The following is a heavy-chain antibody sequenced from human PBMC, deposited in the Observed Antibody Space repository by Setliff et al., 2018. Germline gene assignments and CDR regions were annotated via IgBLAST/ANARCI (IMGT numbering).Heavy chain of an antibody. CDR2: ISWNSGSI. CDR1: GFTFDDYA. V-gene: IGHV3-9*01. D-gene: IGHD4-17*01. Sequence: PGGSLRLSCAASGFTFDDYAMHWVRQAPGKGLEWVSGISWNSGSIGYVDSVKGRFTISRDNSKNTLYLQMNSLRAEDTAVYYCARARNKYGAFDYWGQGTLVTVSS. CDR3: ARARNKYGAFDY. J-gene: IGHJ4*02.